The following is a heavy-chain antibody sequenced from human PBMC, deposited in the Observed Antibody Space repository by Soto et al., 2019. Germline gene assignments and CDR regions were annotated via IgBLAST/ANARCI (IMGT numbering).Heavy chain of an antibody. Sequence: EVQLEESGGGLVQPGRSLRLSCVASGFTFDDYAMHWVRQAPGKGLEWVSGISWNSGSIDYADSVKGRFTISRDNAKNSLYLQMSSLRAEDTALYYCVKDINPDIVVIPGPISTRSYYHYYMDVWGKGTTVTVS. J-gene: IGHJ6*03. V-gene: IGHV3-9*01. CDR1: GFTFDDYA. D-gene: IGHD2-2*01. CDR2: ISWNSGSI. CDR3: VKDINPDIVVIPGPISTRSYYHYYMDV.